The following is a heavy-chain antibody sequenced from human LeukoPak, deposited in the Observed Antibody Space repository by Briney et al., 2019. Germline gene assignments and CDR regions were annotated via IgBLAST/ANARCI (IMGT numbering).Heavy chain of an antibody. D-gene: IGHD3-16*02. J-gene: IGHJ4*02. CDR2: ISYDGSNE. V-gene: IGHV3-30-3*01. CDR1: GFTFSNYA. Sequence: GSLRLSCAASGFTFSNYAMHWVRQAPGKGLEWVALISYDGSNECYVDSVKGRFTISRANSKSTLSLQMNSLRAEDTAVSYCARGSYPFGGVIVTPDYWGQGTLVTVSS. CDR3: ARGSYPFGGVIVTPDY.